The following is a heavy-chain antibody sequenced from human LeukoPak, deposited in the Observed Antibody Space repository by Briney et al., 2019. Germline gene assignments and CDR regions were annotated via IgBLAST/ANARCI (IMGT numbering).Heavy chain of an antibody. Sequence: PGGSLRLSCAASGFTFSSYAMSWVRQAPGKGLEWVSVIYSGGSTYYADSVKGRFTISRDNSKNTLYLQMNSLRAEDTAVYYCASEGDILTGYYIYYYGMDVWGQGTTVTVSS. CDR1: GFTFSSYA. CDR3: ASEGDILTGYYIYYYGMDV. D-gene: IGHD3-9*01. CDR2: IYSGGST. V-gene: IGHV3-66*01. J-gene: IGHJ6*02.